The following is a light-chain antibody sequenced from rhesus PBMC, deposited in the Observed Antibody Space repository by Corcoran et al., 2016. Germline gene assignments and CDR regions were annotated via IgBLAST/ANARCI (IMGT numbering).Light chain of an antibody. J-gene: IGKJ1*01. CDR1: QGISRW. CDR2: KAS. CDR3: QQYANTPGT. V-gene: IGKV1-21*01. Sequence: DILMTQSPSSLSASVGDTVTITCRASQGISRWLAWYQQKPGKAPNLLIQKASTLQSGGPSRFSGSGSGTDFTLTISGLQSEDFATYFCQQYANTPGTFGQGTKVEIK.